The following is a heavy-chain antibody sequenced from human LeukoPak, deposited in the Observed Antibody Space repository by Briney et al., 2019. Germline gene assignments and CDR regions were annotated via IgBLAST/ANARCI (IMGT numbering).Heavy chain of an antibody. J-gene: IGHJ4*02. CDR1: GFTFSSYG. V-gene: IGHV3-33*08. D-gene: IGHD3-22*01. Sequence: GGSLRLSCAASGFTFSSYGMHWVRQAPGKGLEWVAVIWYDGSNKYYADSVKGRFTISRDNSKNTLYLQMNSLRAEDTAVYYCARDHYELWGLDYWGQGTLVTVSS. CDR3: ARDHYELWGLDY. CDR2: IWYDGSNK.